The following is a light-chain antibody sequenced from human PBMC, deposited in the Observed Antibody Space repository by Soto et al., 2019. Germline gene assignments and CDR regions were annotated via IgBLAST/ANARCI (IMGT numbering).Light chain of an antibody. CDR1: QSISSW. Sequence: DIQMTQSPSTLSASVGDRVTITCRASQSISSWLAWYQQKPGKAPKLLIYDASSLESGVPSRFSGSGSGTEFTLTISSLQPEDFASYYCLQDYGDSWTFGQGTKVEIE. J-gene: IGKJ1*01. CDR2: DAS. CDR3: LQDYGDSWT. V-gene: IGKV1-5*01.